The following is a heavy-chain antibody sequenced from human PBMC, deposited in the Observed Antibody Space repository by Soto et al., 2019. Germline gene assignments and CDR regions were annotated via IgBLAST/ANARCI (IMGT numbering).Heavy chain of an antibody. CDR2: MNPNSGNT. CDR3: ARGLLWFGEPKSHYDY. CDR1: GYTFTSYD. J-gene: IGHJ4*02. D-gene: IGHD3-10*01. V-gene: IGHV1-8*01. Sequence: GASVKVSCKASGYTFTSYDINWVLQATGQGLERMGWMNPNSGNTGYAQKFQGRVTMTRNTSISTAYMELSSLRSEDTAVYYCARGLLWFGEPKSHYDYSRRRTPDTGSS.